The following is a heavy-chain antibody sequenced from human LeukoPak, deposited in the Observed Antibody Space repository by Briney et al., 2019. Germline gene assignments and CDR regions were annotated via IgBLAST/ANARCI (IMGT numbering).Heavy chain of an antibody. CDR3: ARDGSLYYGSGSYTFDY. J-gene: IGHJ4*02. D-gene: IGHD3-10*01. CDR2: ISYDGSNK. Sequence: PGGSLRLSCAASGFTFSIYGMHWVRQAPGKGLEWVAVISYDGSNKYYADSVKGRFTISRDNSKNTLYLQMNSLRAEDTAVYYCARDGSLYYGSGSYTFDYWGQGTLVTVSS. V-gene: IGHV3-30*03. CDR1: GFTFSIYG.